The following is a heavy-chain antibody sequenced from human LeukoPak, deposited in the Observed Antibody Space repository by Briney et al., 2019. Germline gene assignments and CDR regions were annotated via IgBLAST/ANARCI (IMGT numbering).Heavy chain of an antibody. CDR1: GGSISSGGYY. CDR2: IYYSGST. V-gene: IGHV4-31*03. CDR3: ARENLPDAFDI. J-gene: IGHJ3*02. Sequence: PSQTLSLTCTVSGGSISSGGYYWSWIRQHPGKGLEWIGCIYYSGSTYYNPSLKSRVTISVDTFKNQFSLKLSSVTAADTAVYYCARENLPDAFDIWGQGTMVTVSS.